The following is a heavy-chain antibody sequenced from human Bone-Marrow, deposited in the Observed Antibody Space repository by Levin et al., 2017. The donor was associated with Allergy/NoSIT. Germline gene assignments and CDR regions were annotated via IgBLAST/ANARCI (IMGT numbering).Heavy chain of an antibody. V-gene: IGHV1-18*01. CDR2: IRGDIGQT. Sequence: ASVKVSCKVSGYNFMNYGISWVRQAPGQGLEWMGWIRGDIGQTNSAQNVQDRVTLTTDTSTSTAYMELRSLRPDDTAVYYCARDPVPCSTGSCYNIGWGQGTLVTVSS. CDR3: ARDPVPCSTGSCYNIG. CDR1: GYNFMNYG. J-gene: IGHJ4*02. D-gene: IGHD2-2*02.